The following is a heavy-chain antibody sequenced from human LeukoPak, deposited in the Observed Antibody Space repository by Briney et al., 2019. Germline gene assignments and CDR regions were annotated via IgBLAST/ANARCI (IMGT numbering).Heavy chain of an antibody. J-gene: IGHJ4*02. CDR2: ISGSGGST. D-gene: IGHD1-26*01. V-gene: IGHV3-23*01. CDR3: AKVDPRIVGATIGYFDY. CDR1: GFTVSSNY. Sequence: GGSLRLSCAASGFTVSSNYMSWVRQAPGKGLEWVSAISGSGGSTYYADSVKGRFTISRDNSKNTLYLQTNSLRAEDTAVYYCAKVDPRIVGATIGYFDYWGQGTLVTVSS.